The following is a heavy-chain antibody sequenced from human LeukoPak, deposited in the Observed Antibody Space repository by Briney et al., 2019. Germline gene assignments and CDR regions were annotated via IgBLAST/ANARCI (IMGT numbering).Heavy chain of an antibody. D-gene: IGHD2-15*01. Sequence: SETLSLTCTVSGGSISSGGYYWSWIRQHPGKGLEWIGYIYYSGSTYYNPSLKSRVTISADTSKNQFSLKLSSVTAADTAVYYCARGYCSGGSCYDYWGQGTLVTVSS. J-gene: IGHJ4*02. V-gene: IGHV4-31*03. CDR2: IYYSGST. CDR3: ARGYCSGGSCYDY. CDR1: GGSISSGGYY.